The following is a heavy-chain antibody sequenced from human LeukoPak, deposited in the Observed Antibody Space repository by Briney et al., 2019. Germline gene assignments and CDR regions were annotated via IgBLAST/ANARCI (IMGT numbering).Heavy chain of an antibody. Sequence: SETLSLTCAVYGGSFSGYYWSWLRQPPGKGLEGIGEINHSGSTNYNPSLKSRVTISVDTSKNQFSLKLSSVTAAATAVYYCARKSYDSSDFDYWGQGTLVTVSS. D-gene: IGHD3-22*01. CDR1: GGSFSGYY. CDR2: INHSGST. J-gene: IGHJ4*02. V-gene: IGHV4-34*01. CDR3: ARKSYDSSDFDY.